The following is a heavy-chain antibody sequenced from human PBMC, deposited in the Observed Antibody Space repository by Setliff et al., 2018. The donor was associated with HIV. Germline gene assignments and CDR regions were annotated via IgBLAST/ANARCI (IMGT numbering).Heavy chain of an antibody. CDR2: VYSSGST. J-gene: IGHJ4*02. D-gene: IGHD3-10*01. Sequence: SETLSLTCTVSGGSVSSTNYYWSWIRQPPGKGLEWIGYVYSSGSTNYNPSLKSRVTMSADTSKNQFSLKLNSMTAADTAVYYCARSIYGSGTYPLDIWGPGILVTV. CDR1: GGSVSSTNYY. CDR3: ARSIYGSGTYPLDI. V-gene: IGHV4-61*01.